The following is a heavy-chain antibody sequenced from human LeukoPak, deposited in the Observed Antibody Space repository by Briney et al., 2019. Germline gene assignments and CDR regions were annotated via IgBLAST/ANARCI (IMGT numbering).Heavy chain of an antibody. J-gene: IGHJ6*02. CDR2: INHSGST. CDR3: ARGFHYYYGMDV. Sequence: SETLSLTCAAYGGSFSGYYWSWIRQPPGKGLEWIGEINHSGSTNYNPSLKSRVTISVDTSKSQFSLKLSSVTAADTAVYHCARGFHYYYGMDVWGQGTTVTVSS. CDR1: GGSFSGYY. D-gene: IGHD2-21*01. V-gene: IGHV4-34*01.